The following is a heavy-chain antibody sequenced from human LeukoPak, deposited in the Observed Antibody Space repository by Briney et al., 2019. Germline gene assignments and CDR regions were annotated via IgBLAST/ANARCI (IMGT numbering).Heavy chain of an antibody. CDR2: IQYDGSTT. D-gene: IGHD2-15*01. Sequence: GGSLRLSCAASGFTFDDYGMSWVRQAPGKGLVWVARIQYDGSTTNYADSVKGRFTISRGNAKKTLYVQMNSLRAEDTAVYYCARALVAGVTLNALDIWGQGTMVTVSS. J-gene: IGHJ3*02. CDR1: GFTFDDYG. CDR3: ARALVAGVTLNALDI. V-gene: IGHV3-74*01.